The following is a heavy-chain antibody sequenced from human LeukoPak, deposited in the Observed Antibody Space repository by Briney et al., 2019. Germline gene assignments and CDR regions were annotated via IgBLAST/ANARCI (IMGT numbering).Heavy chain of an antibody. CDR2: ISGSGGST. CDR1: GFTFSSYA. V-gene: IGHV3-23*01. CDR3: AKKCSSSWYEDDAFDI. J-gene: IGHJ3*02. D-gene: IGHD6-13*01. Sequence: GGSLRLCCAASGFTFSSYAMSWVRQAPGKGLEWVSAISGSGGSTYYADSVKGRFTISRDNSKNTLYLQMNSLRAEDTAVYYCAKKCSSSWYEDDAFDIWGQGTMVTVSS.